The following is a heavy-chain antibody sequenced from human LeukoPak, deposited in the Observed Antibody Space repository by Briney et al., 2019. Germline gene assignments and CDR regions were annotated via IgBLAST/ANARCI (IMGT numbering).Heavy chain of an antibody. V-gene: IGHV3-20*04. CDR2: ITWSGGST. CDR1: GFIFDDYG. CDR3: ARDRTMTTVADFDS. Sequence: PGGSLRLSCAASGFIFDDYGMSWVRQAPGRGLEWVSVITWSGGSTSYADSVKGRFTISRDNAKNSLYLQMNSLRAEDTALYYCARDRTMTTVADFDSWGQGTLVTVSS. J-gene: IGHJ4*02. D-gene: IGHD4-23*01.